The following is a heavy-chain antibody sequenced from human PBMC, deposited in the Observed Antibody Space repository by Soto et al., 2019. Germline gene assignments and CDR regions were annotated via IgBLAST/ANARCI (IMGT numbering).Heavy chain of an antibody. D-gene: IGHD3-10*01. CDR3: TVDYYGSGRNYYFGLDV. J-gene: IGHJ6*02. CDR2: IRSKSNSYAT. Sequence: GGSLRLSCAGSGFTFSGSALHWVRQASGKGLEWVGHIRSKSNSYATAYAGSLGGRFTISRDDSKNTAYLQMNSLKTEDTAIYYCTVDYYGSGRNYYFGLDVWGQGTTVTVSS. CDR1: GFTFSGSA. V-gene: IGHV3-73*01.